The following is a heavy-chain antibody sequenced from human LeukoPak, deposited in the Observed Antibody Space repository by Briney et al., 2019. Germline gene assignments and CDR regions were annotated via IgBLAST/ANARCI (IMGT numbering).Heavy chain of an antibody. CDR2: IYHSGST. J-gene: IGHJ4*02. D-gene: IGHD3-22*01. Sequence: PSETLSLTCTVSGGSISSSSYYWGWIRQPPGKGLEWIGEIYHSGSTNYNPSLKSRVTISVDKSKNQFSLKLSSVTAADTAVYYCASLTYDSSATVAFFDYWGQGTLVTVSS. V-gene: IGHV4-39*07. CDR1: GGSISSSSYY. CDR3: ASLTYDSSATVAFFDY.